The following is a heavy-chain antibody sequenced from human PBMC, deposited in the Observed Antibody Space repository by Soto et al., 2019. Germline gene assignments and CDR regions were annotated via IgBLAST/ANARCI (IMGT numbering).Heavy chain of an antibody. CDR3: ARAVLPATAPFDY. V-gene: IGHV4-59*01. CDR2: IYYSGST. CDR1: GGSISSYY. Sequence: QVQLQESGPRLVKPSETLSLTCIVSGGSISSYYWSWIRQPPGKGLEWIGYIYYSGSTNYNPSLKSRGTISVDTSKNQFSLKLSSGTAADTAVYYWARAVLPATAPFDYWGQGTLVTVSS. J-gene: IGHJ4*02. D-gene: IGHD2-2*01.